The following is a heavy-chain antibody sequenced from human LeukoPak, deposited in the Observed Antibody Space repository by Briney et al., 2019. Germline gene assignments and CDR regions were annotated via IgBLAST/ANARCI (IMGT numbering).Heavy chain of an antibody. CDR3: ARGTAAAVSLNFDY. V-gene: IGHV1-69*04. J-gene: IGHJ4*02. CDR2: IIPILGIA. D-gene: IGHD6-13*01. CDR1: GGTFSSYA. Sequence: AVKVSCKASGGTFSSYAISWVRQAPGQGLAWMGRIIPILGIANYAQKFQGRVTITADKSTSTAYMELSSLRSEDTAVYYCARGTAAAVSLNFDYWGRGTLVTVSS.